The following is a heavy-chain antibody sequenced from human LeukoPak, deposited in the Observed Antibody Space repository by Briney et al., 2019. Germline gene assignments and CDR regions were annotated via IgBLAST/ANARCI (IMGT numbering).Heavy chain of an antibody. V-gene: IGHV4-38-2*02. CDR2: IYHFGTT. CDR1: GDSISSGYY. CDR3: GSRRTAMFGVIKGPIDY. D-gene: IGHD3-3*01. J-gene: IGHJ4*02. Sequence: SETLSLTCTVSGDSISSGYYWSWIRQPPGKGLEWIGHIYHFGTTYYNPSLKSRLTISVDRSKNQFSLKLSSVTAADTAVYYCGSRRTAMFGVIKGPIDYWGQGTLVTVSS.